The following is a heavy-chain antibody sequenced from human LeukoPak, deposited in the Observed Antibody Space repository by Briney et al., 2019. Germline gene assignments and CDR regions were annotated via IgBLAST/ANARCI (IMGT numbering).Heavy chain of an antibody. CDR2: IYTSGST. CDR3: ARLPYYYDSSGYPF. V-gene: IGHV4-4*07. CDR1: GGSISSYY. Sequence: MPSETLSLTCTVSGGSISSYYWSWIRQPAGKGLEWIGRIYTSGSTDYNPSLKSRVTMSVDTSKNQFPLKLSSVTAADTAVYYCARLPYYYDSSGYPFWGQGTLVTVSS. J-gene: IGHJ4*02. D-gene: IGHD3-22*01.